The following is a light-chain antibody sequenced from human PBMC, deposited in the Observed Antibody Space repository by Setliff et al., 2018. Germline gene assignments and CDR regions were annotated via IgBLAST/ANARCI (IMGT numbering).Light chain of an antibody. V-gene: IGLV2-14*01. Sequence: QSALTQPASVSGSPGQSITISCTGTSSDVGGRNYVSWYQQHPGKAPKLMIYEVSNRPSGISDRFSGSKSANTASLTISGLLVEDEADYYCSSYSTRTSLEVFGTGTKVTVL. J-gene: IGLJ1*01. CDR3: SSYSTRTSLEV. CDR1: SSDVGGRNY. CDR2: EVS.